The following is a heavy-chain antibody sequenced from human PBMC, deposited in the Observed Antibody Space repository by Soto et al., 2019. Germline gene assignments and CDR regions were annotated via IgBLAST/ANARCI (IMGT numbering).Heavy chain of an antibody. CDR3: ETPIEAAGSAAYFQH. CDR1: GGSFSGYY. J-gene: IGHJ1*01. CDR2: INHSGST. V-gene: IGHV4-34*01. Sequence: SETLSLTCAVYGGSFSGYYWSWIRQPPGKGLEWIGEINHSGSTNYNPSLKSRVTISVDTSKNQFSLKLSSVTAADTAVYYCETPIEAAGSAAYFQHWGQGTLVTVSS. D-gene: IGHD6-13*01.